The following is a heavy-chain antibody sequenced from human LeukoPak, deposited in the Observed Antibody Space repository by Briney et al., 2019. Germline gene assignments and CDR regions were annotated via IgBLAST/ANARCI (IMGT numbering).Heavy chain of an antibody. CDR3: AVTLEVPGTATWYVS. Sequence: GESLKISCQAFGYTFTNYWIAWVRQLPGKGLEWMGSVYPGHSGTRYSPSFQGQVSMSVDRSISTAYLQWSSLKASDTAMYYCAVTLEVPGTATWYVSWGQGTLVTVSS. J-gene: IGHJ4*02. D-gene: IGHD6-19*01. V-gene: IGHV5-51*01. CDR2: VYPGHSGT. CDR1: GYTFTNYW.